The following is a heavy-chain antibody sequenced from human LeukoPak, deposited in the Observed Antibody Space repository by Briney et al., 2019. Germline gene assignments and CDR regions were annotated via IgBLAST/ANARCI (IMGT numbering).Heavy chain of an antibody. V-gene: IGHV3-7*01. D-gene: IGHD6-19*01. CDR2: MKSHGSET. Sequence: GGSLRLSCAASGLTFSKSWMNWVRQAPGKGLEWIAIMKSHGSETIYVDSVSGGFTISRDNAKNSLDLQMSCLKVEHTAVYFCASGRGWLIELWGQGTQVSVSS. CDR1: GLTFSKSW. J-gene: IGHJ4*02. CDR3: ASGRGWLIEL.